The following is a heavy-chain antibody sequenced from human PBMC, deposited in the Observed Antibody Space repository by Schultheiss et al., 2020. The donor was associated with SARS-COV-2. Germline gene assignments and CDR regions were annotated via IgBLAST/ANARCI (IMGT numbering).Heavy chain of an antibody. CDR2: INWNGGST. CDR3: ARGGCSSTSCYRYYYYGMDV. J-gene: IGHJ6*02. D-gene: IGHD2-2*01. CDR1: GFTSDDYG. Sequence: GGSLRLSCAASGFTSDDYGMSWVRQAPGKGLEWVSGINWNGGSTGYADSVKGRFTISRDNAKNSLYLQMNSLRAEDTAVYYCARGGCSSTSCYRYYYYGMDVWGQGTTVTVSS. V-gene: IGHV3-20*04.